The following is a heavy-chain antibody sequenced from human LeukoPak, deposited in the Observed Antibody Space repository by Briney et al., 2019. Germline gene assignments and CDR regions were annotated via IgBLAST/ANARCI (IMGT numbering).Heavy chain of an antibody. CDR2: IYYSGST. V-gene: IGHV4-31*03. D-gene: IGHD1-26*01. Sequence: NPSETLSLTCTVSGGSISSGGYYWSWIRQHPGQGLEWIGYIYYSGSTYYNPSLKSRVTISVDTSKNQFSLKLSSVTAADTAVYYCARTTSRIVGAIDYWGQGTLVTVSS. CDR3: ARTTSRIVGAIDY. CDR1: GGSISSGGYY. J-gene: IGHJ4*02.